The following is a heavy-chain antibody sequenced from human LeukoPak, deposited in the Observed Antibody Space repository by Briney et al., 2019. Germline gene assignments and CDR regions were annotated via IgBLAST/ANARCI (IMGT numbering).Heavy chain of an antibody. CDR2: IYSTGGI. D-gene: IGHD5-18*01. Sequence: SETLSLTCTVSGPSSISSHYWSWIRQTPGKRPEWIGFIYSTGGINYNPSLKSRVTISVDKSKNQFSLKLSSVTAADTAVYYCASGGRYSYFDYWGQGTLVTVSS. J-gene: IGHJ4*02. CDR3: ASGGRYSYFDY. V-gene: IGHV4-59*11. CDR1: GPSSISSHY.